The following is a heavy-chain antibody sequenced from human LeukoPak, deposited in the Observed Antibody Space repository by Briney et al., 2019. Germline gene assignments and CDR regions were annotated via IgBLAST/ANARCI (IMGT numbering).Heavy chain of an antibody. V-gene: IGHV3-15*01. CDR1: GFTFSNAW. Sequence: GGSLRLSCAASGFTFSNAWMSWVRQAPGKGLEWVGRIKSKTDGGTTDYAAPVKGRFTISRDDSKNTLYLQMNILKTEDTAVYYCTTDYYYDSSGYSYFDYWGQGTLVTVSS. CDR2: IKSKTDGGTT. CDR3: TTDYYYDSSGYSYFDY. D-gene: IGHD3-22*01. J-gene: IGHJ4*02.